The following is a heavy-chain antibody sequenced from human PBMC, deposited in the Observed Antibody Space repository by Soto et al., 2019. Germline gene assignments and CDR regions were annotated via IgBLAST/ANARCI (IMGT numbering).Heavy chain of an antibody. V-gene: IGHV3-21*01. CDR1: GFTFSTYN. Sequence: EVQLVESGGGLVKPGGSLRLSCAASGFTFSTYNMNWVRQAPGKGLEWVSSINGRGNYIYYEDSVKGRFTISRDNAKKSLYLQMNSLRAEDTAVYYCAREDGIVGATSAFDYCGQGTLVTVSS. CDR3: AREDGIVGATSAFDY. D-gene: IGHD1-26*01. CDR2: INGRGNYI. J-gene: IGHJ4*02.